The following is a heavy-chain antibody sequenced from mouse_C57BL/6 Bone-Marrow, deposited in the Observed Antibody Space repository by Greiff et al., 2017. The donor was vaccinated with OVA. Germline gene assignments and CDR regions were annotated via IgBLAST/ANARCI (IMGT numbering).Heavy chain of an antibody. CDR3: ARSDYYGSSYVDYYAMDY. D-gene: IGHD1-1*01. CDR2: ISSGSSTI. V-gene: IGHV5-17*01. Sequence: EVHLVESGGGLVKPGGSLKLSCAASGFTFSDYGMHWVRQAPEKGLEWVAYISSGSSTIYYADTVKGRFTISRDNAKNTLFLQMTSLRSEDTAMYYCARSDYYGSSYVDYYAMDYWGQGTSVTVSS. J-gene: IGHJ4*01. CDR1: GFTFSDYG.